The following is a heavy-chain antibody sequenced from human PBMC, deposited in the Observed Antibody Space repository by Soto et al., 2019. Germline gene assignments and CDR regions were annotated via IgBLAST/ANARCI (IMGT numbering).Heavy chain of an antibody. J-gene: IGHJ3*01. CDR3: AKLLVTPSDAFDL. CDR2: ISDPGTST. D-gene: IGHD2-21*02. Sequence: PGGSLRLSCAASGFTFGNYAMNWVRQAPGKGLEWISSISDPGTSTYYANSVKGRFSMSRDNSKNTLFLQMNRLRADDTAVYFCAKLLVTPSDAFDLWGRGTLVTVSS. V-gene: IGHV3-23*01. CDR1: GFTFGNYA.